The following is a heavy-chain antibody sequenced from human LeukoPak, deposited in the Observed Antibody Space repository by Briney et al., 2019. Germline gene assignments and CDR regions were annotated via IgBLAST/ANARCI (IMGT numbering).Heavy chain of an antibody. J-gene: IGHJ4*02. Sequence: GASLKVSCKASGYTFTDYNIHWVRQALGQGLEWMGWINPNSGGTNYAQKFQGRVTMTRDTSIGTAYMDLSSLISDDTAVYYCATHPFDFWGQGTLVTVSS. CDR1: GYTFTDYN. V-gene: IGHV1-2*02. CDR3: ATHPFDF. CDR2: INPNSGGT.